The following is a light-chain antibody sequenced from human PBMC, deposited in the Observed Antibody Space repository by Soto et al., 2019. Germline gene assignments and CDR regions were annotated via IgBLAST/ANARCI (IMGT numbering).Light chain of an antibody. CDR2: DAS. V-gene: IGKV3-11*01. CDR3: QQRSNWPLT. Sequence: EIVLTQSPATLSLSPGERATLSCRASQSVSSYLAWYQQKPGQAPRLLIYDASSRATGIPDRFSGSGSGTDFTLTISSLEPEDFAVYYCQQRSNWPLTFGGGTKV. J-gene: IGKJ4*01. CDR1: QSVSSY.